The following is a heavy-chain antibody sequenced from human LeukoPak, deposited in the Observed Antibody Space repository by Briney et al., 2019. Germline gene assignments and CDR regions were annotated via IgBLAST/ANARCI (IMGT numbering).Heavy chain of an antibody. CDR3: ARLPTGYPNWFDS. D-gene: IGHD3-9*01. CDR2: IYSTGTT. J-gene: IGHJ5*01. V-gene: IGHV4-39*01. Sequence: SETLSLTCTVSGGSVNTTPYYWAWIRQPPGKGLEWIGNIYSTGTTYYNASLRSRATISVDTSKNQFSLSLNSVTAADTAIYFCARLPTGYPNWFDSRGQGILVTVSS. CDR1: GGSVNTTPYY.